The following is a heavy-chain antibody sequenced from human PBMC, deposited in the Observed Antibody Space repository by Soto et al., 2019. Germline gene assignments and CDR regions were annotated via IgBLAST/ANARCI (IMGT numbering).Heavy chain of an antibody. CDR1: GYTFTIYG. Sequence: GASVKPSCMASGYTFTIYGISWVRQAPGQGREWMGWISAYNGNTNYAQKLQGRVTMTTDTSTSTAYMELRSLRSDDTAVYYCARPYSSGWYFDYWGQGTLVTV. CDR3: ARPYSSGWYFDY. D-gene: IGHD6-19*01. J-gene: IGHJ4*02. CDR2: ISAYNGNT. V-gene: IGHV1-18*01.